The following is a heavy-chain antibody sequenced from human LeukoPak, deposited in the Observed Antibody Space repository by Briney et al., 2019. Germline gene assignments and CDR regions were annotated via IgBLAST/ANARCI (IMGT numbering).Heavy chain of an antibody. V-gene: IGHV1-69*13. CDR1: GGTFSSYA. CDR2: IIPIFGTA. J-gene: IGHJ6*02. Sequence: GASVKVSCKASGGTFSSYAISWVRQAPGQGLEWMGGIIPIFGTANYAQKFQGRVTITADESTSTAYMELSSLRSEDTAVYYCARLGRARGSARSFYYYGMDVWGQGTTVTVSS. CDR3: ARLGRARGSARSFYYYGMDV. D-gene: IGHD3-10*01.